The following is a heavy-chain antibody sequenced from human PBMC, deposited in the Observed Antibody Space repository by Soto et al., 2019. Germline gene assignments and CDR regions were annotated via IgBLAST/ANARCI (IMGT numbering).Heavy chain of an antibody. D-gene: IGHD6-6*01. Sequence: XGSLRLSCSAAGFTFSSFGMNWVRQAPGKGLEWVSSISDTGGTFYGDSVKGRFTISRDNSKNTLYLQMNSLRAEDTAVYYCAKRVAYSSSSAYFDYWGQGSLVTVSS. CDR1: GFTFSSFG. CDR2: ISDTGGT. CDR3: AKRVAYSSSSAYFDY. V-gene: IGHV3-23*01. J-gene: IGHJ4*02.